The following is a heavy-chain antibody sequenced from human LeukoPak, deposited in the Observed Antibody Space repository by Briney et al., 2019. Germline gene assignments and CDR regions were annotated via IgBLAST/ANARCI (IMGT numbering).Heavy chain of an antibody. V-gene: IGHV1-18*01. CDR3: ARDHYSSGSRRNDY. CDR1: GYTFTSYG. CDR2: ISAYNGNT. J-gene: IGHJ4*02. Sequence: ASVKVSCEASGYTFTSYGISWVRQAPGQGLEWMGWISAYNGNTNYAQKLQGRVTMTTDTSTSTAYMELRSLRSDDTAVYYCARDHYSSGSRRNDYWGQGTLVTVSS. D-gene: IGHD6-19*01.